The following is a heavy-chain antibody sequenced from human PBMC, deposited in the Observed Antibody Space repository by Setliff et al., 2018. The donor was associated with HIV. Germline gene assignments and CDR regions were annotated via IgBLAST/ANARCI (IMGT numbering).Heavy chain of an antibody. CDR1: GGSISSHF. Sequence: SETLSLTCTVSGGSISSHFWSWIRQPPGKGLEWIGTASYSGSTNYNPSLKSRVTISVDTSENQFSLKLSSVTAADTAAYYCARRLGATVFYYFDYWGQGTLVTVSS. CDR2: ASYSGST. CDR3: ARRLGATVFYYFDY. V-gene: IGHV4-59*11. J-gene: IGHJ4*02. D-gene: IGHD3-16*01.